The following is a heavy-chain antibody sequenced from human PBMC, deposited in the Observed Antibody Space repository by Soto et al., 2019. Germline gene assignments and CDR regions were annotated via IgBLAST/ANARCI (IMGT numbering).Heavy chain of an antibody. CDR1: GYTFSNFD. V-gene: IGHV1-8*01. Sequence: QVQLMQSGAEVKEPGASVKVSCKSSGYTFSNFDINWVRQATGQGLEWMGWMNPNSGNTGYAQEFMGRVTMTGDTSISTAYMELNALKSDDTAVYYCARALGAGDVDFRGQGTQVTVSA. CDR3: ARALGAGDVDF. CDR2: MNPNSGNT. J-gene: IGHJ4*02. D-gene: IGHD4-17*01.